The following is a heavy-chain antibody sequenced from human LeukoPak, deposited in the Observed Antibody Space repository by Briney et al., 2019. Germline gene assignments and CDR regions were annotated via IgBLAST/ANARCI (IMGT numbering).Heavy chain of an antibody. V-gene: IGHV1-2*02. J-gene: IGHJ6*03. CDR3: ARDYYDSSLEDYYYMDV. Sequence: ASVKVSCKATGYTFTGYYMHWVREAPGQALEWIGWINPNSGGTNYAQKFQGRVTMTRDTSISTAYMELSRLRSDDTAVYYCARDYYDSSLEDYYYMDVWGKGTTVTVSS. D-gene: IGHD3-22*01. CDR1: GYTFTGYY. CDR2: INPNSGGT.